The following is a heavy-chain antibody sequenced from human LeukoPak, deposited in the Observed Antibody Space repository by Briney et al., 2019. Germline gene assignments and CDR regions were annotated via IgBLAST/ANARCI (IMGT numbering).Heavy chain of an antibody. J-gene: IGHJ4*02. V-gene: IGHV1-18*01. CDR2: ISAYNGDT. CDR3: ARVGGSYLNYFDY. CDR1: GYTFTNYG. D-gene: IGHD1-26*01. Sequence: ASVKVSCKASGYTFTNYGISWVRQAPGQGLEWMGWISAYNGDTKYAQKLQGRVTMTTDTATSTAYMDLRSLRSDDTAVYYCARVGGSYLNYFDYWGQGTLVTVSS.